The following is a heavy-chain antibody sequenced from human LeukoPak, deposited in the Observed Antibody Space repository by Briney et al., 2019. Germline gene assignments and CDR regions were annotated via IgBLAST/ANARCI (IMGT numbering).Heavy chain of an antibody. Sequence: SETLSLTCTVSGGSISSSSYFWGWIRQPPGKGLEWIGSIYYSGSTYDNPSLKSRATISVDTSKNQFSLKLSSVTAADTAVYYCARGDGYFHNFDYWGQGTLVTVSS. CDR2: IYYSGST. V-gene: IGHV4-39*07. J-gene: IGHJ4*02. CDR1: GGSISSSSYF. CDR3: ARGDGYFHNFDY. D-gene: IGHD5-24*01.